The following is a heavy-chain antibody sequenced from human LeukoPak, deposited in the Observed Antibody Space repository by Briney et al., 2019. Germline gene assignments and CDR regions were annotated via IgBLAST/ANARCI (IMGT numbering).Heavy chain of an antibody. CDR1: GFTFSSYA. Sequence: GGSLRLSCAASGFTFSSYAMSWVRQAPGKGLEWVSAISGSGGSTYYADSVKGRFTISRDNSKDTLYLQMNSLRAEDTAVYYCARDYDGRGYSPAFWGQGTLVTVSS. V-gene: IGHV3-23*01. CDR3: ARDYDGRGYSPAF. CDR2: ISGSGGST. J-gene: IGHJ4*02. D-gene: IGHD3-22*01.